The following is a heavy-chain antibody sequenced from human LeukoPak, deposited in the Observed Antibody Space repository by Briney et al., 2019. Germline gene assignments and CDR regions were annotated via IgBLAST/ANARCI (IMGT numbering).Heavy chain of an antibody. V-gene: IGHV4-59*01. CDR3: ARDRGLTGDYYYYGMDV. CDR1: VDSISSYY. CDR2: IYYSGST. J-gene: IGHJ6*02. D-gene: IGHD1-20*01. Sequence: SETLSLTCTVSVDSISSYYWSWIRQPPGKGLEWIGYIYYSGSTNYNPSLKSRVTISVDTSKNQFSLKLSSVTAADTAVYYCARDRGLTGDYYYYGMDVWGQGTTVTVSS.